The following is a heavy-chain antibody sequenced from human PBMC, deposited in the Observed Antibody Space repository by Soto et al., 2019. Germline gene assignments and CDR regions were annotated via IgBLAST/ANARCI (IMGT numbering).Heavy chain of an antibody. CDR1: GFTFSSYW. J-gene: IGHJ4*02. CDR3: AKDRRRVYDSTGIRNYYFDY. CDR2: INSDGSST. D-gene: IGHD3-22*01. Sequence: PGGSLRLSCAASGFTFSSYWMHWVRQAPGKGLVWVSRINSDGSSTSYADSVKGRFTISRDNAKNTLYLQMNSLRAEDTAVYYCAKDRRRVYDSTGIRNYYFDYWGQGTLVTVSS. V-gene: IGHV3-74*01.